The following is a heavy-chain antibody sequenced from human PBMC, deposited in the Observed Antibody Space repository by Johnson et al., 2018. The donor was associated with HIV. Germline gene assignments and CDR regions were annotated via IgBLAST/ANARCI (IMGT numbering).Heavy chain of an antibody. V-gene: IGHV3-33*06. D-gene: IGHD1-14*01. CDR2: IWYDGSNK. J-gene: IGHJ3*02. CDR1: GFTFSDYY. CDR3: AKDLRSGNRREAFDI. Sequence: QMQLVESGGGLVKPGGSLRLSCAASGFTFSDYYMSWIRQAPGKGLEWVAVIWYDGSNKYYADSVKGRFTISRDNSKNTLYLQMNSLRAEDTAVYYCAKDLRSGNRREAFDIWGQGTMVTVSS.